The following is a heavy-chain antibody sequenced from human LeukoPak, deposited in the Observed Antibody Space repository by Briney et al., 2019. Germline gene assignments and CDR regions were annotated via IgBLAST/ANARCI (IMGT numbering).Heavy chain of an antibody. J-gene: IGHJ4*02. CDR1: GGSISSYY. Sequence: LSLTCTVSGGSISSYYWSWIRQAPGKGLEWVSYISSSGSTIYYADSVKGRFTISRDNAKNSLYLQMNSLRAEDTAVYYCARDRDYSSSCPDYWGQGTLVTVSS. CDR2: ISSSGSTI. V-gene: IGHV3-11*01. D-gene: IGHD6-13*01. CDR3: ARDRDYSSSCPDY.